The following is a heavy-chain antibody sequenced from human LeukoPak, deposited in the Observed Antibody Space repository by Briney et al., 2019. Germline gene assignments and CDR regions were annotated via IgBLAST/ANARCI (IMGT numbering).Heavy chain of an antibody. Sequence: GGSLRLSCVASGFTVSSYYMTWVRQAPGKGLEWVSVLYSGGNSYYADSVKGRVAISRDNSKNTVLLQMNSVRAEDTAVYYCARSYSNHLFGMDVWGQGTTVTVSS. D-gene: IGHD4-11*01. CDR2: LYSGGNS. J-gene: IGHJ6*02. V-gene: IGHV3-66*01. CDR3: ARSYSNHLFGMDV. CDR1: GFTVSSYY.